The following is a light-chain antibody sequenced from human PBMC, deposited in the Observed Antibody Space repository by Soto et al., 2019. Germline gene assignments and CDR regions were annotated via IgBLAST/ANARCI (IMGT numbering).Light chain of an antibody. CDR3: QQHYNYPLT. V-gene: IGKV1-9*01. CDR1: QGISRA. Sequence: DIQMTQSPSSLSASEGDRVTITCRASQGISRALSWYQQKPGNAPKLLIYTTSNLLSGVPSRFSASGSDTEFTLTVSSLQPEDFATYYCQQHYNYPLTFGGGTKVDIK. CDR2: TTS. J-gene: IGKJ4*01.